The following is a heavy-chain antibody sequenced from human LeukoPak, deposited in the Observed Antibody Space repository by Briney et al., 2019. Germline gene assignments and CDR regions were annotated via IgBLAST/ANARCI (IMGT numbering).Heavy chain of an antibody. J-gene: IGHJ3*02. CDR2: INHSGST. CDR3: AKSPTVDAAFDI. Sequence: PSETLSLTCAVYGGSFSGYYWSWIRQPPGKGLEWIGEINHSGSTNYNPSLKSRVTISVDTSKNQFSLKLSSVTAADTALYYCAKSPTVDAAFDIWGQGTMVTVSS. D-gene: IGHD4-23*01. V-gene: IGHV4-34*01. CDR1: GGSFSGYY.